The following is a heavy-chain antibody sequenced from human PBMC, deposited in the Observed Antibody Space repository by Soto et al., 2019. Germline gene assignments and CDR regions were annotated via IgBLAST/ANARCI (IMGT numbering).Heavy chain of an antibody. Sequence: GGPLRPPCADSDFPFSRYALRWVRQAPGKGLEWVSAISGSGGSTYYADSVKGRFTISRDNSKNTLYLQMNSLRAEDTAVYYCAKWGGYSGYETIDYWGQGTPVTVSS. CDR3: AKWGGYSGYETIDY. D-gene: IGHD5-12*01. J-gene: IGHJ4*02. CDR2: ISGSGGST. V-gene: IGHV3-23*01. CDR1: DFPFSRYA.